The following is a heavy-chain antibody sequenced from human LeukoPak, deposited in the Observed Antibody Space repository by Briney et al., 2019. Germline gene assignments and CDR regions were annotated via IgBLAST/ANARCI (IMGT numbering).Heavy chain of an antibody. Sequence: SETLSLTCAVYGGSFSGYYWSWIRQPPGKGLEWIGEINHSGSTNYNPSLKSRVTISVDTSKNQFSLKLSSVTAADTAVYYCARGPRGAPGLDYWGQGTLATVSS. J-gene: IGHJ4*02. CDR3: ARGPRGAPGLDY. V-gene: IGHV4-34*01. CDR2: INHSGST. CDR1: GGSFSGYY.